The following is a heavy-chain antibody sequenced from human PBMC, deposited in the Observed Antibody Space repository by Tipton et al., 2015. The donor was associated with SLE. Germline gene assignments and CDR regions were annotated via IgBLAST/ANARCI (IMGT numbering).Heavy chain of an antibody. CDR1: GGSFSAYY. Sequence: GLVKPSETLSLTCAVYGGSFSAYYWSWIRQPPGKGLEWIGEINQSGSTNYNPSLKSRVTISVDTSKNQFSLKLSSVTAADTAVYYCARGLSMVRGVKDYWGQGTLVTVSS. CDR3: ARGLSMVRGVKDY. CDR2: INQSGST. V-gene: IGHV4-34*01. J-gene: IGHJ4*02. D-gene: IGHD3-10*01.